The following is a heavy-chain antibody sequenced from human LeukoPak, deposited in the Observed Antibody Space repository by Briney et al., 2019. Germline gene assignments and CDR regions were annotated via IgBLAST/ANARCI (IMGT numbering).Heavy chain of an antibody. CDR2: INPSGGST. CDR1: GYTFTIYY. Sequence: ASVKVSCEASGYTFTIYYMHWVRQAPGQGLEWMGIINPSGGSTSYAQKFQGRVTMTRDTSTSTVYMELSSLRSEDTAVYYCARDRGTMILDYWGQGTLVTVSS. V-gene: IGHV1-46*01. J-gene: IGHJ4*02. D-gene: IGHD3-22*01. CDR3: ARDRGTMILDY.